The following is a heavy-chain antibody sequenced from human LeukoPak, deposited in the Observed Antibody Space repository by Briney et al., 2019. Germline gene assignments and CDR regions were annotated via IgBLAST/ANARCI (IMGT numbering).Heavy chain of an antibody. CDR2: TSGSGGST. CDR1: GFTFSSYA. D-gene: IGHD5-18*01. V-gene: IGHV3-23*01. CDR3: AKRSYGFPYYFDY. Sequence: GGSLRLSCAASGFTFSSYAMSWVRQAPGKGLEWVSTTSGSGGSTYYADSVKGRFTISRDNSKNTLYLQMNSLRAEDTAVYYCAKRSYGFPYYFDYWGQGTLVTVSS. J-gene: IGHJ4*02.